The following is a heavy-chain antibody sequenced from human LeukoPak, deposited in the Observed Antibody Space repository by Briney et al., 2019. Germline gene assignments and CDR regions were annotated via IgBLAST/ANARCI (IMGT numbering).Heavy chain of an antibody. CDR3: ARDLPRGNWEY. Sequence: GVSLRLSCAASGFNVSRNYMSGVRQAPGKGLEWVSVIYSGGSTYYADSVKGRFIISRDNSKNTVYLQMNSLRAEDTAVYYCARDLPRGNWEYWGQGTLVSVSS. CDR2: IYSGGST. D-gene: IGHD7-27*01. V-gene: IGHV3-53*01. CDR1: GFNVSRNY. J-gene: IGHJ4*02.